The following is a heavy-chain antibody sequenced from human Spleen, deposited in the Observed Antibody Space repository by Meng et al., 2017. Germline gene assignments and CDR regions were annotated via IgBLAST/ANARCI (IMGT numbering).Heavy chain of an antibody. V-gene: IGHV3-23*01. Sequence: GESLKISCAASGFTFSSYAMHWVRQAPGKGLDWVSTISKSGGSTYYADSVKGRFTISRDNSKNTLYLQMNSLSAGDTAVYYCVNEGDGDFSIDYWGQGTLVTVSS. CDR3: VNEGDGDFSIDY. J-gene: IGHJ4*02. CDR1: GFTFSSYA. CDR2: ISKSGGST. D-gene: IGHD4-17*01.